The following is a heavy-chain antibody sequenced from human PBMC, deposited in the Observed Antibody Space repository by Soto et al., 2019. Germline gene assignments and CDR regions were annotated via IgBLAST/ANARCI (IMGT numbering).Heavy chain of an antibody. CDR1: GGSISSYY. D-gene: IGHD5-12*01. CDR2: IYYSGST. CDR3: ARGSFYSGYDHYDY. V-gene: IGHV4-59*01. J-gene: IGHJ4*02. Sequence: PSETLSLTCTVSGGSISSYYWSWIRQPSGKGLEWIGYIYYSGSTNYNPSLKSQVTISVDTSKNQFSLKLSSVTAADTAVYYCARGSFYSGYDHYDYWGRGTLVTVSS.